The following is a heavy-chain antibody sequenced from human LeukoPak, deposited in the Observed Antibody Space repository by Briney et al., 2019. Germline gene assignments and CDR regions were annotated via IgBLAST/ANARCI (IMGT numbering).Heavy chain of an antibody. CDR3: STVEHF. V-gene: IGHV3-74*01. D-gene: IGHD1/OR15-1a*01. Sequence: GGSLRLSCSASGLTLSGYWMHWVRQIPGKGLVWVSRIDSDGSGTSYADSVKGRFTISRDDVKNMLYLQMNSLRVEDTGLYYCSTVEHFWGQGTLVAVSS. CDR2: IDSDGSGT. J-gene: IGHJ4*02. CDR1: GLTLSGYW.